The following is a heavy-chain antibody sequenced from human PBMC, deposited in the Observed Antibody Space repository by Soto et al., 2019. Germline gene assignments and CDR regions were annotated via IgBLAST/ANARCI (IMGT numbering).Heavy chain of an antibody. CDR1: GYTFTSYY. CDR3: ARGYNWNYESPWFDP. J-gene: IGHJ5*02. CDR2: INPSGGST. Sequence: QVQLVQSGAEVKKPGASVKVSCKASGYTFTSYYMHWVRQAPGQGLEWMGIINPSGGSTSYAQKFQGSVTMTRDTSTITVYMDLSSLRSEDTAVYYCARGYNWNYESPWFDPWGQGTLVTVSS. D-gene: IGHD1-7*01. V-gene: IGHV1-46*01.